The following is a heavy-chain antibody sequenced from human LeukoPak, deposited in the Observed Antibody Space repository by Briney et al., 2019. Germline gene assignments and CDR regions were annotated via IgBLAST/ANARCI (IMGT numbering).Heavy chain of an antibody. CDR3: ARVSLRVVVVVAARGGYYFDY. CDR2: IHHSGST. Sequence: PSETLSLTCGVSGGSISSSHWWSWVRQPPGKGLEWVGEIHHSGSTNYNSSLKSRVTISVDKSKNQFSLKLSSMTAADTAVYYCARVSLRVVVVVAARGGYYFDYWGQGTLVTVSS. V-gene: IGHV4-4*02. J-gene: IGHJ4*02. D-gene: IGHD2-15*01. CDR1: GGSISSSHW.